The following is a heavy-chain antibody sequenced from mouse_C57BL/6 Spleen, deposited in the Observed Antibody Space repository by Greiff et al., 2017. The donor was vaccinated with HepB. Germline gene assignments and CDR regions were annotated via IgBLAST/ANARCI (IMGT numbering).Heavy chain of an antibody. CDR1: GYTFTDYY. D-gene: IGHD2-3*01. CDR3: ASIYDGYPWFAY. Sequence: VHVKQSGPVLVKPGASVKMSCKASGYTFTDYYMNWVKQSHGKSLEWIGVINPYNGGTSYNQKFKGKATLTVDKSSSTAYMELNSLTSEDSAVYYCASIYDGYPWFAYWGQGTLVTVAA. J-gene: IGHJ3*01. CDR2: INPYNGGT. V-gene: IGHV1-19*01.